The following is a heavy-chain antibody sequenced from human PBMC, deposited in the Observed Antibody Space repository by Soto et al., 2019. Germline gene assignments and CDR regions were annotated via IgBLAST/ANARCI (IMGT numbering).Heavy chain of an antibody. CDR2: IYYDGGT. CDR3: ARVLPGIAAAYDAFDV. J-gene: IGHJ3*01. D-gene: IGHD6-13*01. CDR1: GDSVISATYY. V-gene: IGHV4-61*01. Sequence: SETLSLTCTVSGDSVISATYYWSWIRQPPGKGLAWIGYIYYDGGTTYNSSLKSRVTISTDTSRSQLSLQLTSATPADTAVYYCARVLPGIAAAYDAFDVWGQGTMVTVSS.